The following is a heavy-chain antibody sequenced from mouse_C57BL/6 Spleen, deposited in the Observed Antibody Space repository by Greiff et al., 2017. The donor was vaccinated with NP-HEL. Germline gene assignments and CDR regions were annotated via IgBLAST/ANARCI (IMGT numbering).Heavy chain of an antibody. J-gene: IGHJ2*01. CDR1: GYTFTDYE. CDR3: TIITTVVVFDY. CDR2: IDPETGGT. Sequence: QVHVKQSGAELVRPGASVTLSCKASGYTFTDYEMHWVKQTPVHGLEWIGAIDPETGGTAYNQKFKGKAILTADKSSSTAYMELRSLTSEDSAVYYCTIITTVVVFDYWGQGTTLTVSS. D-gene: IGHD1-1*01. V-gene: IGHV1-15*01.